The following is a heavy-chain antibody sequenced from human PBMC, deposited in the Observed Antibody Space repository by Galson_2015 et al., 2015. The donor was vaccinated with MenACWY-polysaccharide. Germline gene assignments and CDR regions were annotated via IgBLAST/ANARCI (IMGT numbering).Heavy chain of an antibody. CDR2: INYDGSST. CDR3: VRGYSGIGDL. D-gene: IGHD1-26*01. J-gene: IGHJ5*02. V-gene: IGHV3-74*01. Sequence: SLRLSCAASGFTFSTYWMNWVRQAPGKGLVWVSHINYDGSSTSYADSVRGRFTISRDNAKSTLYLQMIRLRAEDTAIYYCVRGYSGIGDLWGQGTLVTDSS. CDR1: GFTFSTYW.